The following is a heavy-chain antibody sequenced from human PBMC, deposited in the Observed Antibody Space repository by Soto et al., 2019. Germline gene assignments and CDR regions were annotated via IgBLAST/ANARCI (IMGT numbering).Heavy chain of an antibody. CDR1: GFTFGYPY. Sequence: PGGSLRLSCAGSGFTFGYPYMSWIRQAPGKGLEWLSYISPGSRYPAYADSVKGRFTISRDNAKRSLYLQMMSLTAEDTAIYYCVRGGGGGLFDPWGQGTMVTVSS. CDR2: ISPGSRYP. V-gene: IGHV3-11*06. CDR3: VRGGGGGLFDP. D-gene: IGHD2-15*01. J-gene: IGHJ5*02.